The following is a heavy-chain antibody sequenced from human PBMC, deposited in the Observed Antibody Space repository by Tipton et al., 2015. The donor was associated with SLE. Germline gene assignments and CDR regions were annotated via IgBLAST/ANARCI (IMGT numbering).Heavy chain of an antibody. CDR1: GYPINSGYY. CDR3: ARKLASIDDAFDI. Sequence: TLSLTCAVSGYPINSGYYWGWIRQPPGKGLEWIGSIYHSGSSYYNPSLKTRVTISVDASKNQFSLNLSSVSAFDTAVYYCARKLASIDDAFDIWGPGTVVTVSS. D-gene: IGHD5-12*01. CDR2: IYHSGSS. J-gene: IGHJ3*02. V-gene: IGHV4-38-2*01.